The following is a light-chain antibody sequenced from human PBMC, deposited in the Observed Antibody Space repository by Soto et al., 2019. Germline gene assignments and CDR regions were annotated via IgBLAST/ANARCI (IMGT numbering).Light chain of an antibody. Sequence: DIQMTQSPSSLSASVGDRVTITCQASQDISNHLNWYQQKPGKAPKLLIYDASNLETGVPSRFSGSGYGTDFTLTITSLQPEDFATYYCQQSYGTPITFGQGTRLEI. J-gene: IGKJ5*01. CDR2: DAS. V-gene: IGKV1-39*01. CDR3: QQSYGTPIT. CDR1: QDISNH.